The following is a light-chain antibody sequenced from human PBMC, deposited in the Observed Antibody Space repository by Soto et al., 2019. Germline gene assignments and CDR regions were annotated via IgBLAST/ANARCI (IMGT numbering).Light chain of an antibody. Sequence: SVLTQPASVSGSPGQSITISCTGTSSDVGGYNYVSWYQQHPGKAPKLIIYDVSNRPSGISNRFSGSKSGNTASLTISGLQAEDEADYHCSSYTSSSTSVFGGGTKLTVL. V-gene: IGLV2-14*01. CDR1: SSDVGGYNY. J-gene: IGLJ2*01. CDR3: SSYTSSSTSV. CDR2: DVS.